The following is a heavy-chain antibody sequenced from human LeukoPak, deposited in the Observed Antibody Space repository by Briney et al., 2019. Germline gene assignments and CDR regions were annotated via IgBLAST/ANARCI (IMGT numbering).Heavy chain of an antibody. D-gene: IGHD6-19*01. Sequence: SETLSLTCTVSGYSISNGYYWGWIRQPPGKGLEWIGSIYHSGSIYYNPSLKSRVTISVDTSKNQLSLKLSSVTAADTAVYYCARDQPRPIAVAGAFDYWGQGTLVTVSS. CDR2: IYHSGSI. CDR1: GYSISNGYY. CDR3: ARDQPRPIAVAGAFDY. V-gene: IGHV4-38-2*02. J-gene: IGHJ4*02.